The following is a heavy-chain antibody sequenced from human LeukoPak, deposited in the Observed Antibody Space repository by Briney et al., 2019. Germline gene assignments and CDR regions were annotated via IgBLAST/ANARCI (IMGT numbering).Heavy chain of an antibody. J-gene: IGHJ4*02. Sequence: PGGSLRLSCAASGFTVSNAWMSWVRQAPGKGLEWVGRIKSKTDVGTTDFAAPVKGRFIISRDDSENTLYLQMHSLKTEDTAVYYCTAPPPVGDYFDYWGQGTLVTVSS. CDR1: GFTVSNAW. CDR2: IKSKTDVGTT. V-gene: IGHV3-15*01. CDR3: TAPPPVGDYFDY.